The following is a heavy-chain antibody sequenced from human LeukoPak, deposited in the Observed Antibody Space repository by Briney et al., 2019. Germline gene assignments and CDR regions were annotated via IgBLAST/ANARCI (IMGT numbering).Heavy chain of an antibody. V-gene: IGHV4-4*02. J-gene: IGHJ4*02. CDR2: IYHSGST. Sequence: SETLSLTCAVSGGSISSSNWWSWVRQPPGKGLEWIGEIYHSGSTNYNPSLKSRVTMSVDTSKNQFSLKLSSVTAADTAVYYCATSGYSGIYYFDYWGQGTLVTVSS. D-gene: IGHD4-23*01. CDR3: ATSGYSGIYYFDY. CDR1: GGSISSSNW.